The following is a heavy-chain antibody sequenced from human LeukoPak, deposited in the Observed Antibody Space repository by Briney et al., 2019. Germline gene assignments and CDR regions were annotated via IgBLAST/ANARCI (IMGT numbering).Heavy chain of an antibody. CDR2: INHTGST. D-gene: IGHD3-10*01. Sequence: SETLSLTCAVYGESFTTFYWGWIRQTPGKGLEWIGEINHTGSTNYNPSLKSRVTISVDTSENQFSLKLSSVTAADTAVYYCARFRQSPSDAFDIWGQGTMVTVSS. CDR1: GESFTTFY. V-gene: IGHV4-34*01. J-gene: IGHJ3*02. CDR3: ARFRQSPSDAFDI.